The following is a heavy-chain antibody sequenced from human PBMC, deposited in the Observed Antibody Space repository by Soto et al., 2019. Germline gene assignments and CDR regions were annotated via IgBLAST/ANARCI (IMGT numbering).Heavy chain of an antibody. J-gene: IGHJ4*02. D-gene: IGHD2-15*01. CDR3: ARAGYCSGGSCYYGAY. Sequence: GASVKVSCKASGGTFSSYAISWVRQAPGQGLEWMGGIIPIFGTANYAQKFQGRVTITADESTSTAYMELSSLRSEDTVVYYCARAGYCSGGSCYYGAYWGQGTLVTVSS. CDR1: GGTFSSYA. V-gene: IGHV1-69*13. CDR2: IIPIFGTA.